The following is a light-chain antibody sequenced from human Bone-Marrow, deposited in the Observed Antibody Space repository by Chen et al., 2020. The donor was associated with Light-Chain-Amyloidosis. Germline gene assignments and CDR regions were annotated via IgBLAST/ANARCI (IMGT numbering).Light chain of an antibody. J-gene: IGKJ1*01. CDR1: QSLLHGNGYNY. V-gene: IGKV2-28*01. Sequence: DIVMTQSPLSLPVTPGEPASISCRSSQSLLHGNGYNYLDWYLQKPGQSPQILIYLGSNRASGVPDRFSGSGSGTDFTLNINRVEAEDVGVYYCMETLQTPWTFGQGTKVEIK. CDR3: METLQTPWT. CDR2: LGS.